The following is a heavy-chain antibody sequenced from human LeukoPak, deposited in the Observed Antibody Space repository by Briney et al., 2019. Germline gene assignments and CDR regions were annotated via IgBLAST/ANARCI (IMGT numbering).Heavy chain of an antibody. J-gene: IGHJ4*02. CDR2: INPNSGGT. CDR1: GYAFTGYY. V-gene: IGHV1-2*02. CDR3: ARSYSSGYYFHGLDY. Sequence: ASVKVSCKASGYAFTGYYMHWVRQAPGQGLEWMGWINPNSGGTNYAQKLQGRVTMTRDTSISTAYMELSRLRSDDTAVYYCARSYSSGYYFHGLDYWGQGTLVTVSS. D-gene: IGHD3-22*01.